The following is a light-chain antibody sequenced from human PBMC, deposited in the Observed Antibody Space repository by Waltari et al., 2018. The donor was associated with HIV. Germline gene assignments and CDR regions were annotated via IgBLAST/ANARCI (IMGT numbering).Light chain of an antibody. Sequence: QSALTQSASVSGSPGQLITISCTGTSTNIGSYNLVSWYQQHPGKAPKVIIYEVNKRPSGVSNRFSGSTSGSTASLTISGLQAEDEADYYCCSYAGSSNVVFGGGTKLTVL. V-gene: IGLV2-23*02. CDR3: CSYAGSSNVV. CDR2: EVN. J-gene: IGLJ2*01. CDR1: STNIGSYNL.